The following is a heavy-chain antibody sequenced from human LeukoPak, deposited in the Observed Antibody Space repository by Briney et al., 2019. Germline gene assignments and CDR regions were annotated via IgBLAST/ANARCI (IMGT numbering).Heavy chain of an antibody. V-gene: IGHV3-15*01. J-gene: IGHJ3*02. CDR3: TTDHTYYYDSSGYNDAFDI. Sequence: GRSLRLSCAASGFTFSNAWMSWVRQAPGKGLEWVGRIKSKTDGGTTDYAAPVKGRFTISRDDSKNTLYLQMNSLKTEDTAVYYCTTDHTYYYDSSGYNDAFDIWGQGTMVTVSS. D-gene: IGHD3-22*01. CDR1: GFTFSNAW. CDR2: IKSKTDGGTT.